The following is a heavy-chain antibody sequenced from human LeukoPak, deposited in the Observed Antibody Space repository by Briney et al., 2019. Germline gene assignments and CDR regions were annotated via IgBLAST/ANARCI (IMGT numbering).Heavy chain of an antibody. V-gene: IGHV3-30*18. CDR2: ISYDGSNK. D-gene: IGHD6-13*01. J-gene: IGHJ4*02. Sequence: GRSLRLSCAASGFTFSSYGMHWVRQAPGKGLEWVAVISYDGSNKYYADSVKGWFTISRDNSKNTLYLQMNSLRAEDTAVYYCAKESSSWSYFDYWGQGTLVTVSS. CDR1: GFTFSSYG. CDR3: AKESSSWSYFDY.